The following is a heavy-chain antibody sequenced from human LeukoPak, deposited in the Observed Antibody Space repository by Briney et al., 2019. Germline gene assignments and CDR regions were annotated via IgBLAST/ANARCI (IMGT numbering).Heavy chain of an antibody. D-gene: IGHD4-17*01. CDR3: AKGTTVTAWYFDL. CDR1: GFTFSSYA. V-gene: IGHV3-23*01. J-gene: IGHJ2*01. Sequence: GGSMRLSCAASGFTFSSYAMSWVRQAPGKGLEWVSASSGSGGSTYYADSVKGRFTISRDNSKNTLYLQMNSLRAEDTAVYYCAKGTTVTAWYFDLWGRGTLVTVSS. CDR2: SSGSGGST.